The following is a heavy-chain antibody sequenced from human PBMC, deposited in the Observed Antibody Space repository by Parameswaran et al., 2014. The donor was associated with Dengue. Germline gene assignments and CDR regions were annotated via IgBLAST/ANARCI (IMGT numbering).Heavy chain of an antibody. V-gene: IGHV3-48*02. J-gene: IGHJ3*02. CDR2: ISSSSSTI. D-gene: IGHD3-22*01. Sequence: VRQAPGKGLEWVSYISSSSSTIYYADSVKGRFTISRDNAKNSLYLQMNSLRDEDTAVYYCARGESFYDSSGNAFDIWGQGTMVTVSS. CDR3: ARGESFYDSSGNAFDI.